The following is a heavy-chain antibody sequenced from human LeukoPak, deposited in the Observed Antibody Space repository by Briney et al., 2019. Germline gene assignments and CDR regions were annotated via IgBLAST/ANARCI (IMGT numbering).Heavy chain of an antibody. Sequence: ASVKVSCKASGYTFTGYYMHWVRQAPGQGLEWMGWINPNSGGTNYAQKFQGRVTMTRDTSISTAYMELSRLRSDDTAVYYCARELVTIFGVVIMRGGDYWGQGTLVTVSS. D-gene: IGHD3-3*01. CDR2: INPNSGGT. CDR1: GYTFTGYY. V-gene: IGHV1-2*02. J-gene: IGHJ4*02. CDR3: ARELVTIFGVVIMRGGDY.